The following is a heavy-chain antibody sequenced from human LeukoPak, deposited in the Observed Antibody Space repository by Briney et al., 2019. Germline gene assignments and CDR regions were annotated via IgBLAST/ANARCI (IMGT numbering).Heavy chain of an antibody. J-gene: IGHJ5*02. V-gene: IGHV4-59*12. D-gene: IGHD6-13*01. CDR3: ARDVKQQLVRWFDP. CDR2: IYYSEST. CDR1: GGSISFYY. Sequence: SETLSLTCTVSGGSISFYYWSWIRQPPGKGLEWIGYIYYSESTNYNPSLKSRVTISVDTSKNQFSLKLSSVTAADTAVYYCARDVKQQLVRWFDPWGQGTLVTVSS.